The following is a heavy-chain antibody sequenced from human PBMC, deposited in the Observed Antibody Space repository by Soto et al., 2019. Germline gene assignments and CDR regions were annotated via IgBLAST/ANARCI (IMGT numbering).Heavy chain of an antibody. CDR3: ARVDY. CDR1: GFTFSRDS. V-gene: IGHV3-21*01. Sequence: GGSLRLSCEASGFTFSRDSMNWVRQVPGKGLEWVASISSGSSDTWYADSVKGRFIISRDNSQNSLFWQMNTLRPEDTAIYYYARVDYWGPGAQVTVSS. J-gene: IGHJ4*02. CDR2: ISSGSSDT.